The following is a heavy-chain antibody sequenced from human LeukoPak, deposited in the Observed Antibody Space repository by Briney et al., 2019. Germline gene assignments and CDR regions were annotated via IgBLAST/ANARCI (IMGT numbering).Heavy chain of an antibody. CDR3: ASTIFGVVIHYYYGMDV. CDR1: GFTVSSNY. V-gene: IGHV3-66*01. Sequence: PGGSLRLSCAASGFTVSSNYMSWVRQAPGKGLEWVSVIYSGGSTYYADSVKGRFTISRDNSKNTLYLQMNSLRAEDTAVYYCASTIFGVVIHYYYGMDVWGQGTTVTVSS. CDR2: IYSGGST. J-gene: IGHJ6*02. D-gene: IGHD3-3*01.